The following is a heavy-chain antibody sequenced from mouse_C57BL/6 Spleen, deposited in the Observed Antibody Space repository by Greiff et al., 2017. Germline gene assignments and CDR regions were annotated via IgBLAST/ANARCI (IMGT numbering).Heavy chain of an antibody. J-gene: IGHJ1*03. Sequence: EVQVVESGPVLVKPGASVKMSCKASGYTFTDYYMNWVKQSHGKSLEWIGVINPYNGGTSSNQKFKGKATLTVDKSSSTAYMELNSLTSEDSAVYYCARRAYGSSYWYFDVWGTGTTVTVSS. CDR3: ARRAYGSSYWYFDV. CDR1: GYTFTDYY. V-gene: IGHV1-19*01. D-gene: IGHD1-1*01. CDR2: INPYNGGT.